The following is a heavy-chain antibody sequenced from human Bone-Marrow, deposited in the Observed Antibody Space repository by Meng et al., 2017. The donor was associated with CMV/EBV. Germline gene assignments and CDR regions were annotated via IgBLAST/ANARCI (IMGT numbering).Heavy chain of an antibody. CDR3: ARGGMQYLECLPSGGWFDP. V-gene: IGHV1-8*02. CDR1: GYTFTGYY. CDR2: MNPNSGNT. Sequence: ASVKVSCKASGYTFTGYYIHWVRQATGQGLEWMGWMNPNSGNTGYAQKFQGRVTMTRNTSISTAYMELSRLRSEDTAVYYCARGGMQYLECLPSGGWFDPWGQGTLVTVSS. D-gene: IGHD3-3*01. J-gene: IGHJ5*02.